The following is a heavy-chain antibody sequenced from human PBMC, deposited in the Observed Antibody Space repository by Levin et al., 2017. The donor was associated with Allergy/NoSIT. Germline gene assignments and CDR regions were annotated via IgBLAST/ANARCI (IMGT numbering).Heavy chain of an antibody. CDR1: GFTFSDAW. D-gene: IGHD1-20*01. CDR2: IISKTSGGTI. CDR3: STNGGTNGVDNWPSR. V-gene: IGHV3-15*07. Sequence: GESLKISCAASGFTFSDAWMNWVRQAPGKGPEWVGRIISKTSGGTIEYAAPVKDSFIISRDDSKSTAYLQMNSLKAEDTAVYYCSTNGGTNGVDNWPSRWGQGTLVTVSS. J-gene: IGHJ4*02.